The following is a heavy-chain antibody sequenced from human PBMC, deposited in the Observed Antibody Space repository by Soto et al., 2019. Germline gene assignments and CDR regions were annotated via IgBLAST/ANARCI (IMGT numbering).Heavy chain of an antibody. J-gene: IGHJ4*02. V-gene: IGHV4-34*01. Sequence: SETLSLTCAVYGGSFSGYYWSWIRQPPGKGLEWIGEINHSGSTNYNPSLKSRVTISVDTSKNQFSLKLSSVTAADTAVYYCARGRGYCSGGSCYLDYWGQGTLVTVSS. CDR3: ARGRGYCSGGSCYLDY. CDR1: GGSFSGYY. D-gene: IGHD2-15*01. CDR2: INHSGST.